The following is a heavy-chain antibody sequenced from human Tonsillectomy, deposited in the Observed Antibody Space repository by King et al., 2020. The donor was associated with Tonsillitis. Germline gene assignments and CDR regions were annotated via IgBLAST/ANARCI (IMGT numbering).Heavy chain of an antibody. CDR1: GYTFTGYY. J-gene: IGHJ3*02. V-gene: IGHV1-2*02. CDR3: ARDGMYSGSYYSAFDI. Sequence: QLVQSGAEVKKPGASVKVSCKASGYTFTGYYMHWVRQAPGQGLEWMGWINPNSGGTNYAQKFQGRVTMTRDTSISTAYMELSRLRSDDTAVYYCARDGMYSGSYYSAFDIWGQGTMVTVSS. CDR2: INPNSGGT. D-gene: IGHD1-26*01.